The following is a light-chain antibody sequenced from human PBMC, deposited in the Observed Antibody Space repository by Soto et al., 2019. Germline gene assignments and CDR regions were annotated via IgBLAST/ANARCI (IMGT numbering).Light chain of an antibody. J-gene: IGLJ1*01. V-gene: IGLV2-23*02. Sequence: QSVLTQPASVSGSPGQSITISCTGTSSAVGSYNLVSWYQQHPGKAPKLMIYEVSKRPSGVSNRFSGSKSANTASLTISGLQADDEADYYCCSYGGRSTYVFGTGTKLTVL. CDR1: SSAVGSYNL. CDR2: EVS. CDR3: CSYGGRSTYV.